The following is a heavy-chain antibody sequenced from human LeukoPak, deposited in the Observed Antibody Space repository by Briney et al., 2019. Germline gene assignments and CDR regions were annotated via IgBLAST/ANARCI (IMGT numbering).Heavy chain of an antibody. V-gene: IGHV4-38-2*01. J-gene: IGHJ5*02. CDR1: FFSIDTGYH. CDR2: IYPGGNT. Sequence: KPSETLSLTCSVSFFSIDTGYHWGWIRQTPGKGLEWIGNIYPGGNTYYNPSLKSRVRISVDTSRNQFSLSLASVTAADTAVYYCARSISSMRNWFDPWGQGTLVSVSS. D-gene: IGHD3-3*02. CDR3: ARSISSMRNWFDP.